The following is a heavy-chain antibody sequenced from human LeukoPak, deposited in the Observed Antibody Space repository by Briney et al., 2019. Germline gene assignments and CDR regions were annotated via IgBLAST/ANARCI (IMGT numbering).Heavy chain of an antibody. V-gene: IGHV4-59*01. CDR3: ARGSKDIVVVVAATYWYFDL. CDR1: GGSISSYY. Sequence: SETLSLTCTVSGGSISSYYWSWIRQPPGKGLEWIGYIYYSGSTNYSPSLKSRVTISVDTSKNQFSLKLSSVTAADTAVYYCARGSKDIVVVVAATYWYFDLWGRGTLVTVSS. J-gene: IGHJ2*01. CDR2: IYYSGST. D-gene: IGHD2-15*01.